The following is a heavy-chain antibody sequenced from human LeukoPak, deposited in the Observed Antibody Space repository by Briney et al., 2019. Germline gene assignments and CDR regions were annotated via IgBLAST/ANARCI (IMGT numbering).Heavy chain of an antibody. CDR2: IHPRDSDT. CDR1: GYDFTRYW. D-gene: IGHD2-15*01. Sequence: GESPKISCKASGYDFTRYWIGWVRQMPGKGLEWMGIIHPRDSDTRYSPSFQGQVTISADKSISAAYLQLNNLKAPDTALYFRTRLGRGTIDCWGQGRLVSVSS. CDR3: TRLGRGTIDC. J-gene: IGHJ4*01. V-gene: IGHV5-51*01.